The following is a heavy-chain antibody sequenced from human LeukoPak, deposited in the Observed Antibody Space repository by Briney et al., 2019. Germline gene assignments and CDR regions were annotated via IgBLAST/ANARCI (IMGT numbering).Heavy chain of an antibody. CDR2: IIPIFGTA. Sequence: SVKVSCKASGGTFSSYAISWVRQAPGQGLEWMGRIIPIFGTANYAQKFQGRVTTTTDESTSTAYMELSSLRSEDTAVYYCARNRPTAMVTGAFDIWGQGTMVTVSS. J-gene: IGHJ3*02. CDR3: ARNRPTAMVTGAFDI. D-gene: IGHD5-18*01. V-gene: IGHV1-69*05. CDR1: GGTFSSYA.